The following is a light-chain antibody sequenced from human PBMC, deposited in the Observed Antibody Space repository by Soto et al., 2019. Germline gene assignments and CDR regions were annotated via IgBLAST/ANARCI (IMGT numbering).Light chain of an antibody. CDR2: KVS. CDR3: MQSTRWRSMYT. CDR1: QSLVYSDGNTY. Sequence: VVMTQSPLSLPVTLGQPASISCRSSQSLVYSDGNTYLNWFQQRPGQSPRRLIYKVSNRDSRVLSIFGGSATGPDFPRKTSRVEAENVGYYYCMQSTRWRSMYTFGQGIKPEIK. J-gene: IGKJ2*01. V-gene: IGKV2-30*01.